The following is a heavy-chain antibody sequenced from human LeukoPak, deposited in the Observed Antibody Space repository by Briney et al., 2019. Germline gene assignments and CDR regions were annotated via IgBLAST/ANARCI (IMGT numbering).Heavy chain of an antibody. CDR1: GFTFINYG. CDR3: AELGITMIGGV. Sequence: GGSLRLSCAASGFTFINYGMSWVRQAPGKGLEWVSGISDSGGSTYYADSVKGRFTISRDNAKNSLYLQMNSLRAEDTAVYYCAELGITMIGGVWGKGTTVTISS. J-gene: IGHJ6*04. V-gene: IGHV3-23*01. CDR2: ISDSGGST. D-gene: IGHD3-10*02.